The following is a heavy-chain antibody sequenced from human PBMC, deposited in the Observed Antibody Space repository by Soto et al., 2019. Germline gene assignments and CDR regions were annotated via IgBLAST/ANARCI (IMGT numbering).Heavy chain of an antibody. J-gene: IGHJ6*02. Sequence: TLSLTCTVSGCSISSGGYYWSWIRQHPGKGLEWIGYIYYSGSTYYNPSLKSRVTISVDTSKNQFSLKLSSVTAADTAVYYCARDRGCSSTSCLYGMDVWGQGTTVTVSS. CDR1: GCSISSGGYY. D-gene: IGHD2-2*01. V-gene: IGHV4-31*03. CDR2: IYYSGST. CDR3: ARDRGCSSTSCLYGMDV.